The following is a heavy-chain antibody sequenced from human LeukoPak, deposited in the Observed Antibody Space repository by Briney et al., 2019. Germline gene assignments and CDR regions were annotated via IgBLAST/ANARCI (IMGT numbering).Heavy chain of an antibody. Sequence: ASVKVSCKASGYTFTGYYMHWARQAPGQGLEWMGWINPNSGGTNYAQKFQGRVTMTRDTSISTAYMELSRLRSDDTAVYYCATSTGSSLLWFDPWGQGTLVTVSS. V-gene: IGHV1-2*02. J-gene: IGHJ5*02. CDR3: ATSTGSSLLWFDP. D-gene: IGHD1-26*01. CDR2: INPNSGGT. CDR1: GYTFTGYY.